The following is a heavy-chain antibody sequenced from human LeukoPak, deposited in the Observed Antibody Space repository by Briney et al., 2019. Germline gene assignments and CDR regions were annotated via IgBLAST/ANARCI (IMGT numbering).Heavy chain of an antibody. CDR3: ASLPAATRYYYYYMDV. Sequence: PSETLSLTCTVSGGSISSYYWSWIRQPPGKGLEWIGYIYYSGSTNYNPSLKSRVTISVDTSKNQFSLKLSSVTAADTAVYYCASLPAATRYYYYYMDVWGKGTTVTVSS. D-gene: IGHD2-2*01. V-gene: IGHV4-59*13. CDR1: GGSISSYY. J-gene: IGHJ6*03. CDR2: IYYSGST.